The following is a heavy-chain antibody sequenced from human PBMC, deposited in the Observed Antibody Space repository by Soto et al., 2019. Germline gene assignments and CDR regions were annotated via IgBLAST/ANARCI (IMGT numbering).Heavy chain of an antibody. CDR1: GFTFSSYA. J-gene: IGHJ4*02. Sequence: EVQLVESGGGLVQPGGSLRLSCAASGFTFSSYAMTWVRQAPGKGLEWVSVISDSDNATYYADSVKGRLTISRDNSKNTLYLQFNSLRAEDTAVYYCAKGASSSAWSASDNWGQGTLVTVSS. D-gene: IGHD6-19*01. V-gene: IGHV3-23*04. CDR3: AKGASSSAWSASDN. CDR2: ISDSDNAT.